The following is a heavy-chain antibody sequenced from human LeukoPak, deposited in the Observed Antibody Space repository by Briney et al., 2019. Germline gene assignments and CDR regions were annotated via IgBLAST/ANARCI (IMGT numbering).Heavy chain of an antibody. D-gene: IGHD2-2*01. V-gene: IGHV1-24*01. CDR2: FDPEDGET. CDR1: GYTLTELS. Sequence: ASVKVSCKVSGYTLTELSMHWVRQAPGKGLEWMGGFDPEDGETIYAQKFQGRVTMTEDTSTDTAYMELSSLRSEDTAVYYCATARYCSSTSCFWSDQYYFDYWGQGTLVTVSS. CDR3: ATARYCSSTSCFWSDQYYFDY. J-gene: IGHJ4*02.